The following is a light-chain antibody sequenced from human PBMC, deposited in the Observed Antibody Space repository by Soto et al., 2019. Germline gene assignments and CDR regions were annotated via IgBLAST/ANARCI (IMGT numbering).Light chain of an antibody. CDR1: QSISSR. CDR3: QQYNSYLYT. V-gene: IGKV1-5*01. CDR2: DAS. J-gene: IGKJ2*01. Sequence: DIQMPQSPSTLSASVGDRVTIPCRASQSISSRLAWYQQKPGKAPKLLIYDASSLESGVPSRFSSSGSGTYFTLTISSLQPDYFATYYCQQYNSYLYTFGQGTKLEIK.